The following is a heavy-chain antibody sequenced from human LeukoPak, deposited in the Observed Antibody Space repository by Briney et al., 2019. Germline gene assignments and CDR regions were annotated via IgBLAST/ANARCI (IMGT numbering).Heavy chain of an antibody. CDR3: ARDTYYYDSSGYYFSD. V-gene: IGHV3-66*01. D-gene: IGHD3-22*01. J-gene: IGHJ4*02. CDR1: GSTFTSYA. CDR2: IYSGGST. Sequence: GGSLRLSCAASGSTFTSYAMSWVRQAPGKGLEWVSVIYSGGSTYYADSVKGRFTISRDNSKNTLYLQMNSLRAEDTAVYYCARDTYYYDSSGYYFSDWGQGTLVTVSS.